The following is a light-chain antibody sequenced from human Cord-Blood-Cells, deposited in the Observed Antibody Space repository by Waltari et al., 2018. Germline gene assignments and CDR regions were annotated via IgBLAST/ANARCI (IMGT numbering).Light chain of an antibody. CDR1: SSDAGGYNY. J-gene: IGLJ3*02. CDR2: DVS. Sequence: QSALTQPASVSGSPGQSTPIPCTGTSSDAGGYNYVSWYKQQPGKAPKLIIYDVSNRPSGVSNRFSGSKSGNTASLTISGLQAEDEADYYCSSYTSSSTWVFGGGTKLTVL. V-gene: IGLV2-14*03. CDR3: SSYTSSSTWV.